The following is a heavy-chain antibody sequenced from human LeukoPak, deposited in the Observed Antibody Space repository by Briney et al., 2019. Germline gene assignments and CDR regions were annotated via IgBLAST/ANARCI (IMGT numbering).Heavy chain of an antibody. Sequence: VTSVKVSCKASGYTFTGYHMHWVRQAPGQGLKWMGRINPNSGDTNYAQKFQGRVTMTRDTSISTAYMELSRLRSDDTAVYYCARDYCSSTSCLFDYWGQGTLVTLSS. CDR2: INPNSGDT. J-gene: IGHJ4*02. CDR1: GYTFTGYH. D-gene: IGHD2-2*01. V-gene: IGHV1-2*06. CDR3: ARDYCSSTSCLFDY.